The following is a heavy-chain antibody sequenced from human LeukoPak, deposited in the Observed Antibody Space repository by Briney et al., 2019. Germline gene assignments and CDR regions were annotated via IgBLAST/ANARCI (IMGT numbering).Heavy chain of an antibody. CDR3: ARVYCSSTSCPTGYYMDV. CDR1: GYTFTGYY. V-gene: IGHV1-2*06. D-gene: IGHD2-2*01. CDR2: INPNSGGT. J-gene: IGHJ6*03. Sequence: ASVKVSCKASGYTFTGYYMHWVRQAPGQGLEWMGRINPNSGGTNYAQKFQGRVTITRNTSISTAYMELSSLRSEDTAVYYCARVYCSSTSCPTGYYMDVWGKGTTVTVSS.